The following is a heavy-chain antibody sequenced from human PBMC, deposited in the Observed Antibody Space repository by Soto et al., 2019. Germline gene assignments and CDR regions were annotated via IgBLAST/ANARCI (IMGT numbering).Heavy chain of an antibody. D-gene: IGHD3-10*01. J-gene: IGHJ6*02. CDR2: ISAYNGHT. CDR1: GYTFTSYG. CDR3: ARVLRGSTMVPYYGMDV. V-gene: IGHV1-18*01. Sequence: GASVKVSCKASGYTFTSYGISWMRQAPGQGLEWMGWISAYNGHTNDAQKLQGTVPMTTDTSTSTAYMELRSRRSDDTAVYYCARVLRGSTMVPYYGMDVWGQGTTVTVSS.